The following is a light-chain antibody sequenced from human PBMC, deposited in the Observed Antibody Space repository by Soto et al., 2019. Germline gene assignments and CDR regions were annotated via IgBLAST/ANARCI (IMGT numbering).Light chain of an antibody. CDR3: QQYDGWPRT. CDR2: DAS. J-gene: IGKJ1*01. Sequence: DIQMTQSPSSLSASVGDRVTITCRASQSISSYLNWYQQKPGKAPKLLIYDASSLESGVPSRFSGSGSGTEFTLTISSLQSEDFAFFYCQQYDGWPRTFGQGTKVDI. CDR1: QSISSY. V-gene: IGKV1-39*01.